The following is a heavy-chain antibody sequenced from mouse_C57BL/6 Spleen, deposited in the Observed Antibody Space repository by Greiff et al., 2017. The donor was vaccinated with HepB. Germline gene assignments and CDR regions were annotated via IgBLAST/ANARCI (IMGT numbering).Heavy chain of an antibody. CDR1: GYTFTSYW. J-gene: IGHJ3*01. D-gene: IGHD2-3*01. Sequence: QVQLQQPGAELVKPGASVKLSCKASGYTFTSYWMHWVKQRPGQGLEWIGMIHPNSGSTNYNEKFKSKATLTVDKSSSTAYMQLSSLTSEDSAVYYCARGGLYAGYAWFAYWGQGTLVTVSA. CDR2: IHPNSGST. V-gene: IGHV1-64*01. CDR3: ARGGLYAGYAWFAY.